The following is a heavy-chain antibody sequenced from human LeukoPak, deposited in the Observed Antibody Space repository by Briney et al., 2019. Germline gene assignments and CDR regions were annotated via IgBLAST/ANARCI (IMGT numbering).Heavy chain of an antibody. J-gene: IGHJ4*02. CDR1: GYTFTSYG. CDR3: ARVKGTYSSGWYDY. D-gene: IGHD6-19*01. CDR2: ISAYNGNT. V-gene: IGHV1-18*01. Sequence: GASVKVSCKASGYTFTSYGISWVRQAPGQGLEWMGWISAYNGNTNYAQKLQGRVTMTTDTSTSIAYMELRSLRSEDTAVYYCARVKGTYSSGWYDYWGQGTLVTVSS.